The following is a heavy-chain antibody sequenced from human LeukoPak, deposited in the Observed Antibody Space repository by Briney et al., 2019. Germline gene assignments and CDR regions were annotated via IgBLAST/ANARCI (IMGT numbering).Heavy chain of an antibody. CDR2: IYPGESDV. Sequence: GESLKISCKGSGYSFTSYWIGWVRQMPGKGLEWMGVIYPGESDVRYSPSFEGQVTISADKSISTAYLQWNSLKASDTAMYYCARRDSSSSDFDYWGQGTLVAVS. CDR1: GYSFTSYW. D-gene: IGHD6-6*01. CDR3: ARRDSSSSDFDY. J-gene: IGHJ4*02. V-gene: IGHV5-51*01.